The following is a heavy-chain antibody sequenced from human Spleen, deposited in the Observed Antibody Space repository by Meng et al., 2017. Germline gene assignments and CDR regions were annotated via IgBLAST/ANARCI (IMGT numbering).Heavy chain of an antibody. Sequence: GKSLKISCKGSGYSFTSYWIGWVRQMPGKGLEWMGIIYPGDSDTRYSPSFQGQVTISADKSISTAYLQWSSLKASDTAMYYCARHGHWTTYYYYYGMDVWGQGTTVTVSS. D-gene: IGHD3/OR15-3a*01. CDR3: ARHGHWTTYYYYYGMDV. V-gene: IGHV5-51*01. CDR2: IYPGDSDT. J-gene: IGHJ6*02. CDR1: GYSFTSYW.